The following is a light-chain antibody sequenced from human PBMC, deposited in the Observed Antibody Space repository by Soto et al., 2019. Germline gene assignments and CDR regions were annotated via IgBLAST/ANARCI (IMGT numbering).Light chain of an antibody. V-gene: IGKV1-5*03. J-gene: IGKJ1*01. CDR3: QQSNGYGSWT. CDR1: QSISGS. CDR2: ETS. Sequence: DIQMTQSPSTLSASVGDRVTITCRASQSISGSLAWYQQRPGKAPKLLIYETSTLESGVPSRFSGSASGTEFTLTISSLQPDDFATYYCQQSNGYGSWTFGQGTKVEIK.